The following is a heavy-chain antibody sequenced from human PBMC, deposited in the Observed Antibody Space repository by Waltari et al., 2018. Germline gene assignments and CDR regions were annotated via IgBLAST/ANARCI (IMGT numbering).Heavy chain of an antibody. CDR2: IDPGDSET. J-gene: IGHJ4*02. Sequence: EVQLVQSGAEVKKPGESLKLSCKGSGYSFTSYWIVWVRQMPGKGLEWMGIIDPGDSETRYSPSFQCQVTISADKSSSTAYRQWSSLKASDTAMYYCARQAEGATTSGYWGQGTLVTVSS. V-gene: IGHV5-51*01. CDR1: GYSFTSYW. CDR3: ARQAEGATTSGY. D-gene: IGHD1-26*01.